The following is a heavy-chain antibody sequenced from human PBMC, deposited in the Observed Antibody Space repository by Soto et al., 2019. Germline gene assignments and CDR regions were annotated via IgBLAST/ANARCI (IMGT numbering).Heavy chain of an antibody. CDR3: AKGPGRSNYYYSGMDV. D-gene: IGHD3-10*01. J-gene: IGHJ6*02. CDR1: GFTFGNYG. V-gene: IGHV3-23*01. Sequence: EVQLLESGGGLVQRGGSLRLSCVASGFTFGNYGMNWVRQAPGKGLEWVSGMTATTGDTHYADSVQGRFTISRDSSKNTVYLQMNSLRTDDTAIYYCAKGPGRSNYYYSGMDVWGQGTTVTVSS. CDR2: MTATTGDT.